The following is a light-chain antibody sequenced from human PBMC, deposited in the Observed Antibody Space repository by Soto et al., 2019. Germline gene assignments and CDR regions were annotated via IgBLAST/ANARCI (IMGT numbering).Light chain of an antibody. CDR1: QSVSSN. Sequence: EKVMTQSPATLSVSPGERATLSCGASQSVSSNLAWYQQKPGQAPRLLIYDASTRATGIPARFSGSGSGTEFTLTISSLQSEDLAVYYCQQYDDWPETFGQGTKVEIK. V-gene: IGKV3-15*01. J-gene: IGKJ1*01. CDR2: DAS. CDR3: QQYDDWPET.